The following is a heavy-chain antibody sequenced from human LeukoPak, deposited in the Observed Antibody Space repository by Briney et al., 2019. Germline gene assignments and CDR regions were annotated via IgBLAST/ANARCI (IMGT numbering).Heavy chain of an antibody. CDR2: ISVYNGNT. CDR3: ASGGDSQRMAGAFDI. D-gene: IGHD2-21*02. CDR1: GYTFTSYG. Sequence: ASVKVSCKASGYTFTSYGISWVRQAPGQGLEWMGWISVYNGNTNYPQRLQGRVTMTTDTSTTTAYMELRSLRSDDTAVYYCASGGDSQRMAGAFDIWGQGTMVTVSS. V-gene: IGHV1-18*01. J-gene: IGHJ3*02.